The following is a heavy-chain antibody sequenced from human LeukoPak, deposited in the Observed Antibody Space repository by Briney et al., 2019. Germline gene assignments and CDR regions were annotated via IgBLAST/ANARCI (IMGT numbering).Heavy chain of an antibody. Sequence: SETLSLTCTVSGGSISSSSYYWGWIRQPPGKGLEWIGYIHYSGSSNYNPSLKSRVTISVDTSKNQISLKLSSVTAADTAVYYCARGGWSLDYWGQGALVTVSS. D-gene: IGHD6-19*01. V-gene: IGHV4-61*05. J-gene: IGHJ4*02. CDR3: ARGGWSLDY. CDR2: IHYSGSS. CDR1: GGSISSSSYY.